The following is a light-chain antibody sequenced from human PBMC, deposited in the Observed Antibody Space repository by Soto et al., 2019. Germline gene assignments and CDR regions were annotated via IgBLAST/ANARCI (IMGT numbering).Light chain of an antibody. CDR2: AAS. CDR3: LQEYNYPLT. Sequence: AIQMTQSPSSLSASVGDRVTITCRASQGIRNDLDWYQQKPGKAPRLLIYAASILQSGVPSMFSGSGSGTDFTLTISSLQTEDFATYYCLQEYNYPLTFGGGTRVEIK. J-gene: IGKJ4*01. CDR1: QGIRND. V-gene: IGKV1-6*01.